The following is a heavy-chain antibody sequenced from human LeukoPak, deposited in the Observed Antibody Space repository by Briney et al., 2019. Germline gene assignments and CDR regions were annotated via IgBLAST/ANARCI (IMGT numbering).Heavy chain of an antibody. Sequence: ASVRVSCKASGYTFTSYAMNWVRQAPGQGLEWMGWINTNTGNPTYAQGFTGRFVFSLDTSVSTAYLQISSLKAEDTAVYYCARASDIVVVPAATGGYYYYYMDVWGKGTTVTVSS. V-gene: IGHV7-4-1*02. CDR2: INTNTGNP. J-gene: IGHJ6*03. D-gene: IGHD2-2*01. CDR1: GYTFTSYA. CDR3: ARASDIVVVPAATGGYYYYYMDV.